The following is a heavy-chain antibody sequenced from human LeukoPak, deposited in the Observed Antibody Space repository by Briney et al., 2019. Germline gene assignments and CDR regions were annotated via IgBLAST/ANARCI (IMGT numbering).Heavy chain of an antibody. Sequence: GASVKVSCKASGGTFSSYAISWVRQAPGQGLEWMGGIIPIFGTANYAQKFQGRVTITADESTSTAYMELSSLRSEDTAVYYCASASYGRGGTLGYWGQGTLVTVSS. CDR2: IIPIFGTA. CDR3: ASASYGRGGTLGY. J-gene: IGHJ4*02. V-gene: IGHV1-69*13. D-gene: IGHD5-18*01. CDR1: GGTFSSYA.